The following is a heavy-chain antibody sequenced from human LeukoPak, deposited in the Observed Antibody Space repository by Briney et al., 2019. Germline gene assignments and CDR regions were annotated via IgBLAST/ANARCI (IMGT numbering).Heavy chain of an antibody. CDR2: ISYDGSNK. CDR1: GFTFSSYG. D-gene: IGHD2-2*01. CDR3: AKASGTTGSSWVYFDY. Sequence: PGRSLRLSCAASGFTFSSYGMHWVRQAPGKGLEWVAVISYDGSNKYYADSVKGRFTISRDNSKNTVFLQMNSLRAEGTAVYYCAKASGTTGSSWVYFDYWGQGTLVTVSS. J-gene: IGHJ4*02. V-gene: IGHV3-30*18.